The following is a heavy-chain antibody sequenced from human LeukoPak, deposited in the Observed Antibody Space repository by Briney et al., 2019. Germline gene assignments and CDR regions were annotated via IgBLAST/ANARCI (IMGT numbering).Heavy chain of an antibody. D-gene: IGHD5-18*01. Sequence: SETLSLTCTVSGYSITTDYYWGWIRQPPGMGLEWIGTIYHSGSTYYNPSLKSRVTISVDASKNHFSLKLSSVTAAGTAVYYCARVTWIQLWIWGQGTLVTVSS. CDR3: ARVTWIQLWI. CDR2: IYHSGST. CDR1: GYSITTDYY. J-gene: IGHJ4*02. V-gene: IGHV4-38-2*02.